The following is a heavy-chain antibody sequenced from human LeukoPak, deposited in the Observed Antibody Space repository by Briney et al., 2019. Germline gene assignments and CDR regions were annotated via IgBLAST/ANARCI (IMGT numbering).Heavy chain of an antibody. CDR2: IYSGGST. D-gene: IGHD1-7*01. J-gene: IGHJ3*02. V-gene: IGHV3-66*01. CDR1: GFTVSSNY. CDR3: ATHVPTTDAFDI. Sequence: HSGGSLRLSCAASGFTVSSNYMSWVRQAPGKGLEWVSVIYSGGSTYYADSVKGRFTISRDNSKNTLYLQMNSLRAEDTAVYYCATHVPTTDAFDIWGQGTMVTVSS.